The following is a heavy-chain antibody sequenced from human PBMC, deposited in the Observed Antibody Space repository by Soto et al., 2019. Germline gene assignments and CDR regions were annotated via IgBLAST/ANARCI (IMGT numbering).Heavy chain of an antibody. Sequence: SETLSLTCAVSGGSISSSNWWSWVRQPPGKGLEWIGEIYHSGNTNYNPSLKSRVTISVDKSKNHFSLKLSSVTAADTAVYYCGGGEERVAMPSGYWGKETRVTAS. V-gene: IGHV4-4*02. D-gene: IGHD2-2*01. J-gene: IGHJ4*02. CDR1: GGSISSSNW. CDR3: GGGEERVAMPSGY. CDR2: IYHSGNT.